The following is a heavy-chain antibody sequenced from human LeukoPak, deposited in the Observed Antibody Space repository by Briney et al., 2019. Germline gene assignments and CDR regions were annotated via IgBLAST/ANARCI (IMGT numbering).Heavy chain of an antibody. CDR3: VRGIPAHIGYHFDS. Sequence: PGGSLRLSCTASGFSFADYAMSWVRQAPGKGLEWVGLIRGKAFGGTTEYAASVKGRFTVSRDDSKTIAYLQMNSLKTEDTAVYYCVRGIPAHIGYHFDSWGQGNLVTVSS. D-gene: IGHD2-2*01. CDR2: IRGKAFGGTT. CDR1: GFSFADYA. V-gene: IGHV3-49*04. J-gene: IGHJ4*02.